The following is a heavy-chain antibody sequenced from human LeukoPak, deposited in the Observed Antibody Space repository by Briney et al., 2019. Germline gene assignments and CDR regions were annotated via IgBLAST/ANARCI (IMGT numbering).Heavy chain of an antibody. Sequence: PGGSLRLSCVAPGFTFSSYAMSWGRQAPGKGLEWVSAISGSGGSTYYADSVKGRFTISRDNSKNTLHLQMDSLRAEDTAVYYCAKDAKPYYYDSSGYYYAGAFDIWGQGTMVTVSS. V-gene: IGHV3-23*01. CDR3: AKDAKPYYYDSSGYYYAGAFDI. J-gene: IGHJ3*02. D-gene: IGHD3-22*01. CDR2: ISGSGGST. CDR1: GFTFSSYA.